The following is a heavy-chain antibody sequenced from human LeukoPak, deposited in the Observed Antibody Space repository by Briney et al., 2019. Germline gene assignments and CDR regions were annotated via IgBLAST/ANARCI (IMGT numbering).Heavy chain of an antibody. CDR2: INHSGST. CDR3: ARLHCGGDCYRVGGY. D-gene: IGHD2-21*01. J-gene: IGHJ4*02. Sequence: SETLSLTCAVYGGSFSGYYWSWIRQPPGKGLEWIGEINHSGSTNYNPSLKSRVTISVDTSKNQFSLKLSSVTAADTAVYYCARLHCGGDCYRVGGYWGQGTLVTVSS. CDR1: GGSFSGYY. V-gene: IGHV4-34*01.